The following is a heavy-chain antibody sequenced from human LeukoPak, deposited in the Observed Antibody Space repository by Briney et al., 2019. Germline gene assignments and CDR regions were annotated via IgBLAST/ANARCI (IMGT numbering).Heavy chain of an antibody. CDR2: ISWDGGST. CDR1: GCTFDNYT. CDR3: AKDSGALYSSGHFDY. V-gene: IGHV3-43*01. J-gene: IGHJ4*02. D-gene: IGHD6-19*01. Sequence: GSLRLSCAASGCTFDNYTMHWVRQAPGKGLEWVSLISWDGGSTYYADSVKGRFTISRDNSKNSLYLQMNSLRTEDTALYYCAKDSGALYSSGHFDYWGQGTLVTVSS.